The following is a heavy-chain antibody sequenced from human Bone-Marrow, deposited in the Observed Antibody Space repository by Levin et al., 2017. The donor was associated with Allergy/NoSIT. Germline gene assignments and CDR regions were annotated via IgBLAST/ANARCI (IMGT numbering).Heavy chain of an antibody. J-gene: IGHJ5*02. D-gene: IGHD4-23*01. CDR2: IFSGGDT. Sequence: ASVKVSCAASGFTVSSNFMSWVRQAPGKGLEWVSVIFSGGDTSYADSVKGRFTISRDNSKNTMDLQMNSLRAEDTAVYYCAKTYGGGFDPWGQGTLVTVSS. CDR3: AKTYGGGFDP. CDR1: GFTVSSNF. V-gene: IGHV3-66*01.